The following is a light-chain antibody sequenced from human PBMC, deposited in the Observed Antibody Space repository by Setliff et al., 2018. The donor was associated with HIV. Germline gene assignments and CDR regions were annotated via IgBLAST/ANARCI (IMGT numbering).Light chain of an antibody. V-gene: IGLV2-11*01. CDR1: SSDVGAYNY. Sequence: QSALTQPRSVSGSPGQSVTISCTGTSSDVGAYNYVSWHQHYPGKATKLIIYDVNERPSGVPDRFSGSKSGNTASLTISGLQAEDEADYYCCSYADSYTSLYVFGTGTKGTVL. CDR2: DVN. J-gene: IGLJ1*01. CDR3: CSYADSYTSLYV.